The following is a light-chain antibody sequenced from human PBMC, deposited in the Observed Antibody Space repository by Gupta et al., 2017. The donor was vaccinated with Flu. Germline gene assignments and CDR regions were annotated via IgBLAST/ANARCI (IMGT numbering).Light chain of an antibody. CDR1: QIISTY. CDR3: QQTYSIPHT. Sequence: PSSLSASVGDRVTITCRASQIISTYLNWYQQKPGKAPKLLIYAASNLHSGVPSTFSGSGSAADFTLTISSLQPEDFATYYCQQTYSIPHTFGQGTRLEIK. J-gene: IGKJ2*01. V-gene: IGKV1-39*01. CDR2: AAS.